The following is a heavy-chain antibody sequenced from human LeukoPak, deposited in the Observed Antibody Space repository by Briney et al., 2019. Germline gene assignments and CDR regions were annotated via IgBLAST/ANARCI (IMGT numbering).Heavy chain of an antibody. J-gene: IGHJ3*02. D-gene: IGHD3-22*01. V-gene: IGHV3-11*01. CDR2: IISSGSTI. CDR1: GFTFSDYY. Sequence: GGSLRLSCAASGFTFSDYYMSWIRQAPGKGLEWVSYIISSGSTIYYVDSVKGRFTISRDNAKDSLYLQMNSLRAEDTAVYYCARVLPGYYYDSTYDAFDIWGQGTMVTVSS. CDR3: ARVLPGYYYDSTYDAFDI.